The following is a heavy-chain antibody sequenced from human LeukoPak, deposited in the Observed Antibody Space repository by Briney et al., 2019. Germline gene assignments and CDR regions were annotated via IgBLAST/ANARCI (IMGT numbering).Heavy chain of an antibody. V-gene: IGHV4-4*07. CDR1: GVSINNDY. Sequence: SETLSLTCTVSGVSINNDYWSWIRQPAGKGLEWIGRIYTRGSTNYNPSLKSRVTMSVDTSKNQFSLKLSSVPAADTAVSYCARGRYCSADICSGGDAFDIWGQGTMVSVSS. CDR2: IYTRGST. D-gene: IGHD2-15*01. J-gene: IGHJ3*02. CDR3: ARGRYCSADICSGGDAFDI.